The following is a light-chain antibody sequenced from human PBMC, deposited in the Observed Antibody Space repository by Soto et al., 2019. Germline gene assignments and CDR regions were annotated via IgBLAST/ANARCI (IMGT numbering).Light chain of an antibody. CDR2: GAS. J-gene: IGKJ4*01. CDR3: HQYSRSPVTFSPLT. V-gene: IGKV3-20*01. CDR1: QSVRSSH. Sequence: EIVLTQSPGTLSLSPGERATLSCRASQSVRSSHLAWYQQKPGQAPRLLIYGASSRATGIPDRFSGSGSGTDFTLTISRLEPDDFAVYYCHQYSRSPVTFSPLTFGGGSKVEI.